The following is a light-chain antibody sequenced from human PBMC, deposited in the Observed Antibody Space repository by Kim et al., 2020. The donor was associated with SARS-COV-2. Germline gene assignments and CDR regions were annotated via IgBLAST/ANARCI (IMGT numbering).Light chain of an antibody. J-gene: IGKJ4*01. Sequence: SPGERATISCRASQSVSSYLAWYQQKPGQAPRLLIYDASNRATGIPARCSGSGSGTDFTLTISSLEPEDFAVYYCQQRSNWPPLTFGGGTKVDIK. CDR1: QSVSSY. CDR2: DAS. CDR3: QQRSNWPPLT. V-gene: IGKV3-11*01.